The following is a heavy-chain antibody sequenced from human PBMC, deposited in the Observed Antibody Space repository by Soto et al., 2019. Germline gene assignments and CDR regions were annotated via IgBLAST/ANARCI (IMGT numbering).Heavy chain of an antibody. CDR3: ARESGGSPYYFDY. D-gene: IGHD2-15*01. V-gene: IGHV4-31*03. J-gene: IGHJ4*02. Sequence: PSETLSLTCTVSGGSISSGGYYWSWIRQHPGKGLEWIGYIYYSGSTYYNPSLKSRVTISVDTSKNQFSLKLSSVTAADTAVYYCARESGGSPYYFDYWGQGTLVTVSS. CDR2: IYYSGST. CDR1: GGSISSGGYY.